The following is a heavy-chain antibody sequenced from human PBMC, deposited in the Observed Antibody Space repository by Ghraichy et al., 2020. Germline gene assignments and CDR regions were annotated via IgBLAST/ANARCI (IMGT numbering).Heavy chain of an antibody. CDR2: IYYSGST. CDR3: ARDYGDYGWFDP. CDR1: GGSISSYY. J-gene: IGHJ5*02. Sequence: SETLSLTCTVSGGSISSYYWSWIRQPPGKGLEWIGYIYYSGSTNYNPSLKSRVTISVDTSKNQFSLKLSSVTAADTAVYYCARDYGDYGWFDPWGQGTLVTVSS. D-gene: IGHD4-17*01. V-gene: IGHV4-59*01.